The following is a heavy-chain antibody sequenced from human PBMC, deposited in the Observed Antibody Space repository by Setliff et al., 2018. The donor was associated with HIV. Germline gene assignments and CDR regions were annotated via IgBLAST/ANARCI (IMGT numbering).Heavy chain of an antibody. Sequence: TLSLTCTVSGGSISSGSYYWSWIRQPAGKGLEWIGQIHTTGSTNYSPSLKSRVTISVDTSKNQFSLKLSSVTAADTAIYFCARQFRYPNRAVAGVDYWGQGTLVTVSS. D-gene: IGHD6-19*01. CDR2: IHTTGST. CDR3: ARQFRYPNRAVAGVDY. CDR1: GGSISSGSYY. V-gene: IGHV4-61*09. J-gene: IGHJ4*02.